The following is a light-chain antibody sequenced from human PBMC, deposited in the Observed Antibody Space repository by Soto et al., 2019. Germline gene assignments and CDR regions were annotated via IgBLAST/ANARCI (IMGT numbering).Light chain of an antibody. J-gene: IGLJ1*01. CDR3: SSYTSSTSYV. CDR2: DVS. V-gene: IGLV2-14*03. Sequence: QSVLTQPASVSGSPGQPITISCTGTSSDVGGYNYVSWYQQHPGKAPKLVIYDVSNRPSGVSNRFSGSKSGDTASLTISGLQAEDEAVYYCSSYTSSTSYVFGTGTKVTVL. CDR1: SSDVGGYNY.